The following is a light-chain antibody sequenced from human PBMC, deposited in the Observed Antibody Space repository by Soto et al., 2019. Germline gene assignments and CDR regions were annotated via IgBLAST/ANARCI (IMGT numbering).Light chain of an antibody. CDR1: SSDFDSSNR. Sequence: LTQPPSVSGSPGQSVTISCTGTSSDFDSSNRVSWYQQPPGTAPKLLISDVSNRPSGVPDRFSGSKSGNTASLTISGLQAEDEADYYCSSYTSSSTYVFGTGTKVTVL. J-gene: IGLJ1*01. CDR2: DVS. V-gene: IGLV2-18*02. CDR3: SSYTSSSTYV.